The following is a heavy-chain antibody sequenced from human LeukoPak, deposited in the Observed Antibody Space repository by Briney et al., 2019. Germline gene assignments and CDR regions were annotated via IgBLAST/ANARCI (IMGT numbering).Heavy chain of an antibody. D-gene: IGHD7-27*01. J-gene: IGHJ3*02. CDR2: INPNSGDT. V-gene: IGHV1-2*02. CDR1: GYTLTGFY. CDR3: ARDQYAWGDALDI. Sequence: GASVKVSCKASGYTLTGFYMHWVRQAPRQGPEWMGWINPNSGDTNYAQKFQGRVTMTRDTSINTAYMELSRLTSDDTAVYYCARDQYAWGDALDIWGQGTMVTVSS.